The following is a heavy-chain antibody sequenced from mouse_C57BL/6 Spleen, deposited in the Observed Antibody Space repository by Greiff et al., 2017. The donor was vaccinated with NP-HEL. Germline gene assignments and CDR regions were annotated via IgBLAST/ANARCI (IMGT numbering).Heavy chain of an antibody. J-gene: IGHJ3*01. CDR1: GFTFSDAW. CDR3: TRRDLYGSRPFAY. V-gene: IGHV6-6*01. D-gene: IGHD1-1*01. Sequence: EVKVVESGGGLVQPGGSMKLSCAASGFTFSDAWMDWVRQSPEKGLEWVAEIRNKANNHATYYAESVKGRFTISRDDSKSSVYLQMNSLRAEDTGIYYCTRRDLYGSRPFAYWGQGTLVTVSA. CDR2: IRNKANNHAT.